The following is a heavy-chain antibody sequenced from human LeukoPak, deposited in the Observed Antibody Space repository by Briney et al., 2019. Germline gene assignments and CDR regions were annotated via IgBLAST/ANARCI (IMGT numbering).Heavy chain of an antibody. CDR3: AKDLVGLFGPAAMLDYFDY. V-gene: IGHV3-23*01. J-gene: IGHJ4*02. CDR2: ITGSGDST. Sequence: PGGSLRLSCAASGFTLSNYAMNWVRQAPGKGLEWVSAITGSGDSTYYADYAKGRFTISRDDSKNTLYLQLDSLRAEDTAVYYCAKDLVGLFGPAAMLDYFDYWGQGTLVTVSS. D-gene: IGHD2-2*01. CDR1: GFTLSNYA.